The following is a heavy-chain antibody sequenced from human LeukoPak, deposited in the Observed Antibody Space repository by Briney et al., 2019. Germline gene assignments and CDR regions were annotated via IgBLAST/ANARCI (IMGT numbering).Heavy chain of an antibody. D-gene: IGHD6-19*01. CDR1: GFSFSSYS. Sequence: PGGSLRLSCAASGFSFSSYSMNWVRQAPGKGLEWVSSISASSSYIYYADSVKGRFTISRDNAKNSLYLQMNSLRAEDTAVYYCAREVENTSGWYSHFDYWGQGTLVTVSS. CDR3: AREVENTSGWYSHFDY. V-gene: IGHV3-21*01. CDR2: ISASSSYI. J-gene: IGHJ4*02.